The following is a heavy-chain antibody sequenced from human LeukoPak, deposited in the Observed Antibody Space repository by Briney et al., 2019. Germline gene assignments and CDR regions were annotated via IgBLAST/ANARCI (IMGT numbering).Heavy chain of an antibody. V-gene: IGHV4-39*01. CDR2: IYHTGTT. CDR1: GVSSISSDYY. Sequence: PSETLSLTCTVSGVSSISSDYYWDWIRQPPGKGLEWIGAIYHTGTTYYNPSLKSRVTISVDTSKNQFPLKLSSVAATDTAVYYCARRVSGVSWYFDLWGRGTLVTVSS. J-gene: IGHJ2*01. D-gene: IGHD5/OR15-5a*01. CDR3: ARRVSGVSWYFDL.